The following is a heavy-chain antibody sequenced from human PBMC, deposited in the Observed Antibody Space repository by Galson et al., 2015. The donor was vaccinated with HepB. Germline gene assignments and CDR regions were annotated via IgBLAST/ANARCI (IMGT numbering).Heavy chain of an antibody. V-gene: IGHV3-9*01. Sequence: SLRLSCATSGFSFDDYAMHWVRQAPGKGPEWVSSISWNGGDITYAGSVKGRFTISRDNAKNFVFLQMNSLRDEDTAFYYCAKDRGLRDYDSLDYWGQGTLVTVSS. CDR1: GFSFDDYA. J-gene: IGHJ4*02. CDR3: AKDRGLRDYDSLDY. CDR2: ISWNGGDI. D-gene: IGHD3-22*01.